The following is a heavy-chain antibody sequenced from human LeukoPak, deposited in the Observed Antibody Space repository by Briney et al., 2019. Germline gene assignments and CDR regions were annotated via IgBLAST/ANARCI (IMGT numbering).Heavy chain of an antibody. CDR2: ISGSGGST. V-gene: IGHV3-23*01. J-gene: IGHJ4*02. Sequence: GRSLRLSCAASGFTFSSYGMHWVRQAPGKGLEWVSAISGSGGSTYYADSVKGRFTISRDNSKNTLYLQMNSLRAEDTAVYYCATGDYVTWWLDRPDYWGQGTLVTVSS. D-gene: IGHD4-17*01. CDR1: GFTFSSYG. CDR3: ATGDYVTWWLDRPDY.